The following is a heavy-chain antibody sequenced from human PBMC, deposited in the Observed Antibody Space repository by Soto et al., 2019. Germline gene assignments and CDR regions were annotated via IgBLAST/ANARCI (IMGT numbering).Heavy chain of an antibody. D-gene: IGHD2-8*02. J-gene: IGHJ4*02. V-gene: IGHV3-30*03. Sequence: PGESLRLSCAASGFTVSSYGMHWVRQAPGKGLEWVAVISRDGGTKYYADSVKGRFTISKDNSRNTLFLEMNSLRGDDMAVYYCTGEVASGYWGQGT. CDR1: GFTVSSYG. CDR3: TGEVASGY. CDR2: ISRDGGTK.